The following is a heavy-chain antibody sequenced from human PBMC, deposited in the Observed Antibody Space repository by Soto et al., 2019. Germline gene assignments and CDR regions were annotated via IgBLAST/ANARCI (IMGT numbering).Heavy chain of an antibody. Sequence: ASVKVSCKASGYTFASYGISWVRQAPGQGLEWMGWISAYNGNTNYAQKLQGRVTMTTDTSTSTAYMELRSLRSDDTAVYYCAGEGGPYCSGGSCYADYWGQGTLVTVSS. J-gene: IGHJ4*02. D-gene: IGHD2-15*01. CDR1: GYTFASYG. CDR3: AGEGGPYCSGGSCYADY. CDR2: ISAYNGNT. V-gene: IGHV1-18*01.